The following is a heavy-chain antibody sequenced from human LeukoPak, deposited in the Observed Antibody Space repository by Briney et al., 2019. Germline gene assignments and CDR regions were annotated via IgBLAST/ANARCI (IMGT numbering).Heavy chain of an antibody. CDR1: GFTFNSYA. Sequence: PGGSLRLSCAASGFTFNSYAMSWVRQAPGKGLVWISADSTSTGSRTYYADSVKGRFSISRDDSRNTVYLLMNSLRAEDTAVYYCAKESPYYSDRDYYFHYWGQGTLVTVSS. CDR2: DSTSTGSRT. CDR3: AKESPYYSDRDYYFHY. J-gene: IGHJ4*02. D-gene: IGHD3-22*01. V-gene: IGHV3-23*01.